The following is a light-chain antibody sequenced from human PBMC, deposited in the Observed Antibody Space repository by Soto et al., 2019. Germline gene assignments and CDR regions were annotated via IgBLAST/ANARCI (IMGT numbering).Light chain of an antibody. V-gene: IGLV2-14*01. CDR2: EVS. CDR1: SSDVGGYNY. Sequence: QSALTQPASVSGSPGQSITISCTGTSSDVGGYNYVSWYQQHPGKAPKLIIYEVSNRPSGVSNRFSGSKSGNTASLTISGLQAEDEADYYCSSYTSSSTQVFGTGPKLTVL. J-gene: IGLJ1*01. CDR3: SSYTSSSTQV.